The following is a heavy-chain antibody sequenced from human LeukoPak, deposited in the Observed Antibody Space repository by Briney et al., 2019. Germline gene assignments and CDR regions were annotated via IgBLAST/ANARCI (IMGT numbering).Heavy chain of an antibody. J-gene: IGHJ6*03. D-gene: IGHD2-8*01. CDR1: GFTFSNYG. Sequence: GGTLRLSCAASGFTFSNYGMSWVRQAPGKGLEWVSVIYSGGSTYYADSVKGRFTISRDNSKNTLYLQMNSLRAEDTAVYYCAKDRCSNGVGCYYYYMDVWGKGTTVTISS. CDR3: AKDRCSNGVGCYYYYMDV. V-gene: IGHV3-66*01. CDR2: IYSGGST.